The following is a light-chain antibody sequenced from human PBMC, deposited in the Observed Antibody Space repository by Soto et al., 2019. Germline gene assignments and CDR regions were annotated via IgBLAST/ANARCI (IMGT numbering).Light chain of an antibody. Sequence: SVLTQPASVSGSPGQSITISCTGTSSDVGSYNLVSWYQQHPGKAPKVMIYEGSKRPSGVSNRFSGSKSGNTASLTISGLQAEDEADYYCFSYAGSITYVFGTGTRSPS. J-gene: IGLJ1*01. CDR3: FSYAGSITYV. V-gene: IGLV2-23*01. CDR2: EGS. CDR1: SSDVGSYNL.